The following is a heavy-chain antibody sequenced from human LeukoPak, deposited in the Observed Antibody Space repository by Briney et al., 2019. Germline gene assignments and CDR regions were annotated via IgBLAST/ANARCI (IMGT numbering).Heavy chain of an antibody. CDR2: INPNSGGT. V-gene: IGHV1-2*02. CDR1: GYTFTGYY. D-gene: IGHD2-21*02. J-gene: IGHJ5*02. CDR3: ARGVAYCGGDCYPIAP. Sequence: ASVKVSCRASGYTFTGYYMHWVRQAPGQGLEWMGWINPNSGGTNYAQKFQGRVTMTRDTSISTAYMELSMLRSDDTAVYYCARGVAYCGGDCYPIAPWGQGTLVTVSS.